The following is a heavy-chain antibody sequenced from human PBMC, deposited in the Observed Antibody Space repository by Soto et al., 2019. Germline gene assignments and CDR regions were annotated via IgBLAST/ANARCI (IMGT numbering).Heavy chain of an antibody. J-gene: IGHJ6*02. CDR2: ISYDGSNK. Sequence: SLRLSCAASGFTFSSYAMHWVRQAPGKGLEWVAVISYDGSNKYYADSVKGRFTISRDNSKNTLYLQMNSLRAEDTAVYYCARPGIAAAGTGFLSSRVWGQGSSVTVSS. CDR1: GFTFSSYA. CDR3: ARPGIAAAGTGFLSSRV. V-gene: IGHV3-30-3*01. D-gene: IGHD6-13*01.